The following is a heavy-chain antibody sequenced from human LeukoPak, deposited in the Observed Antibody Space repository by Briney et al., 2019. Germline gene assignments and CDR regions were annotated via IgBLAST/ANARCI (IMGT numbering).Heavy chain of an antibody. D-gene: IGHD6-13*01. CDR3: ARVWYSFYFDY. CDR1: GGSISNNNW. V-gene: IGHV4-4*02. Sequence: SGTLSLTCAVSGGSISNNNWWSWVRQPPGKGLEWIGEIYHSGSTNYNPSLKSRVTISVDTSKNQFSLKLSSVTAADTAVYYCARVWYSFYFDYWGQGTLVTVSS. CDR2: IYHSGST. J-gene: IGHJ4*02.